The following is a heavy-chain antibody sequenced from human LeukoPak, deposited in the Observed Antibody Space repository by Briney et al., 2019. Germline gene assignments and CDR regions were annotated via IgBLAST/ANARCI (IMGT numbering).Heavy chain of an antibody. Sequence: GGSLRLSCAASGFTFRSYGMSWVRQVPGKGLEWVSGISGSGGSTYYADSVKGRFTISRDNSKNTLYLQMSSLRAEDTALYYCAKYNSDWYDDYWGQGTLVTVSS. CDR2: ISGSGGST. CDR1: GFTFRSYG. V-gene: IGHV3-23*01. J-gene: IGHJ4*02. D-gene: IGHD6-19*01. CDR3: AKYNSDWYDDY.